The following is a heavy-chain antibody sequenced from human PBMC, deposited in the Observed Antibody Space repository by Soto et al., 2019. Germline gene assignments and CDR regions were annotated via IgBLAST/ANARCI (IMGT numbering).Heavy chain of an antibody. CDR1: GFTFSNAW. Sequence: SLRLSCAASGFTFSNAWMNWVRQAPGKGLEWVGRIKSKTDGGTTDYAAPVKGRFTISRDDSKNTLYLQMNSLKTEDTAVYYCTSREYYDFWSGYSEDIDYWDQGTLVTVSS. CDR3: TSREYYDFWSGYSEDIDY. CDR2: IKSKTDGGTT. J-gene: IGHJ4*02. V-gene: IGHV3-15*07. D-gene: IGHD3-3*01.